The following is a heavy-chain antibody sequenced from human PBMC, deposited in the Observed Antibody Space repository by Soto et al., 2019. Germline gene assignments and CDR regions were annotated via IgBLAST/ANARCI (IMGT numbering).Heavy chain of an antibody. CDR2: ITPTLGTT. D-gene: IGHD1-1*01. Sequence: QVQLVQSGAEVKRPGSSVKVSCKASGATYSGSAFSWVRQAPGQGLEWMGGITPTLGTTNYAQHLQGRVTITADESTATSFMELTSLTSADTSVYCCARGFTTGATIDGFDYWAQGTLVTVTS. V-gene: IGHV1-69*01. CDR3: ARGFTTGATIDGFDY. CDR1: GATYSGSA. J-gene: IGHJ4*02.